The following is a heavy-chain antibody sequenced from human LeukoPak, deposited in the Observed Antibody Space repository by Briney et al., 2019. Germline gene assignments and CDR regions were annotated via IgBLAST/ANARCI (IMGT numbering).Heavy chain of an antibody. J-gene: IGHJ3*02. V-gene: IGHV1-69*02. CDR2: IIPIDGVE. CDR3: ARALDCTNGVCFGDDAFDI. D-gene: IGHD2-8*01. CDR1: GGTSSSYT. Sequence: GSSVKVSCKASGGTSSSYTISGVRQAPGQGLEWMGRIIPIDGVENYAQKFQGRVTITADKLTSTAYMELSSLRSEDTAVYYCARALDCTNGVCFGDDAFDIWGQGTMVTVSS.